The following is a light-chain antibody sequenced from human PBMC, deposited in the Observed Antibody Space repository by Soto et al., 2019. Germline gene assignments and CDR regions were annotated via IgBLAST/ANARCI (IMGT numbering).Light chain of an antibody. V-gene: IGLV2-14*01. CDR2: ASS. J-gene: IGLJ1*01. CDR1: SSDVGGYNY. Sequence: QSLLTQPASVSGSPGQSITISCTGTSSDVGGYNYVSRYQHHPGKAPRLMIYASSNRPSGVSHRFSGSRSGNTASLTISGLQAEDEADYYCSSYTSGTTLYVFGTGTKVTVL. CDR3: SSYTSGTTLYV.